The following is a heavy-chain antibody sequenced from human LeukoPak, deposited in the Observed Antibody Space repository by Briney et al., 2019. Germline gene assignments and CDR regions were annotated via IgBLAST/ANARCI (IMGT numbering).Heavy chain of an antibody. V-gene: IGHV3-74*01. Sequence: GGSLRLSCAASGFTFSAYWMHWVRQAPGKGLVWVSRIKGDGSGASYADSVKGRFTISRDNAKNTLYLEMNSLRGDDTAVYYCACTSRPIDASGQGTLVTVSS. D-gene: IGHD2-8*01. CDR3: ACTSRPIDA. CDR2: IKGDGSGA. J-gene: IGHJ5*02. CDR1: GFTFSAYW.